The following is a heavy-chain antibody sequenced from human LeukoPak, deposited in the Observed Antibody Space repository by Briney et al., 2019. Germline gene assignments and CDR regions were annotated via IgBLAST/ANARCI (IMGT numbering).Heavy chain of an antibody. CDR3: ARGRSPYSSSWYTGYFQH. D-gene: IGHD6-13*01. CDR1: GGSFSGYY. V-gene: IGHV4-34*01. Sequence: SETLSLTCAVYGGSFSGYYWSWIRQPPGKGLEWIGEINHSGSTNYNPSPKSRVTISVDTSKNQFSLKLSSVTAADTAVYYCARGRSPYSSSWYTGYFQHWGQGTLVTVSS. J-gene: IGHJ1*01. CDR2: INHSGST.